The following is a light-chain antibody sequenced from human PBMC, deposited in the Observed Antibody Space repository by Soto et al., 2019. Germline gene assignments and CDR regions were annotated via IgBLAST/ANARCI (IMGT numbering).Light chain of an antibody. J-gene: IGKJ1*01. CDR1: QHIRTY. CDR3: QQSYTTHWT. Sequence: DIQMTQSPSSLSASVGDRVTITCRAGQHIRTYLNWFQKKPGKDPKLLIYGASTLQDGVTSRFSGSGSGTDFSLTINSLQPEDFATYSCQQSYTTHWTFGQGTRVEVK. CDR2: GAS. V-gene: IGKV1-39*01.